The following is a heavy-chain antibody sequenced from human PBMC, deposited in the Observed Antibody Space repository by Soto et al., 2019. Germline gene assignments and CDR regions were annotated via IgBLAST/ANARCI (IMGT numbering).Heavy chain of an antibody. D-gene: IGHD6-19*01. Sequence: EVQLLESGGGLVQPGGSLRLSCAASGFIFSSYAMSWVRQAPGKGLEWVSAISGSGTTAYYADSVKSRFTFSRDNSKKTMYLQTNSLRAEDTAVYYCAKTTDGWFSAFEIWGQGTMVTVSS. V-gene: IGHV3-23*01. CDR3: AKTTDGWFSAFEI. CDR1: GFIFSSYA. J-gene: IGHJ3*02. CDR2: ISGSGTTA.